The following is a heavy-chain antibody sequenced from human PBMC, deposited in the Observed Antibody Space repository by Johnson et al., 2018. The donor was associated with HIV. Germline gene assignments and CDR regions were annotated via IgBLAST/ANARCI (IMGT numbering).Heavy chain of an antibody. Sequence: QVQLVESGGGVVQPGGSLRLSCAASGFTFSNYGLHWVRKAPGKGLEWVAFIRSDGSNTSYAASVKGRFTISRDNSQNTMYLQMNSLRAEDTAIYYCAKGIEAGCQVDAVDSWGQGTMVTVSS. CDR1: GFTFSNYG. CDR2: IRSDGSNT. V-gene: IGHV3-30*02. CDR3: AKGIEAGCQVDAVDS. D-gene: IGHD2-21*01. J-gene: IGHJ3*02.